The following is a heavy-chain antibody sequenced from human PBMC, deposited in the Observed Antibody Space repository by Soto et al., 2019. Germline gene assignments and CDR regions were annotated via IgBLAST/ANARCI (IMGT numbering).Heavy chain of an antibody. CDR2: ISTYNGKP. CDR1: GYIFTSQG. D-gene: IGHD1-7*01. Sequence: QIQLVQSGAEVKKPGASVKVSCKASGYIFTSQGISWVRQAPGQGLEWKGWISTYNGKPNYAQKLQGRVTMTTNTSTTTAFLELRSLTSDDTAVYYCARGRTRALDYWGQGTPVIVSS. CDR3: ARGRTRALDY. V-gene: IGHV1-18*01. J-gene: IGHJ4*02.